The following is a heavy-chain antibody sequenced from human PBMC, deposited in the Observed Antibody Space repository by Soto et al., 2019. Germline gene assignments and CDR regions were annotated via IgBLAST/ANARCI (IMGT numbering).Heavy chain of an antibody. CDR1: GGSVSGYY. CDR3: ARDWLSSYYYYGMDV. Sequence: LSLTCTVSGGSVSGYYWNWIRQSPGKGLEWIGYIYYTESPSYNPSLKSRLTISVDTSKNQFYLELSSVTAADTAVYYCARDWLSSYYYYGMDVWGQGTTVTVSS. J-gene: IGHJ6*02. CDR2: IYYTESP. V-gene: IGHV4-59*02. D-gene: IGHD3-9*01.